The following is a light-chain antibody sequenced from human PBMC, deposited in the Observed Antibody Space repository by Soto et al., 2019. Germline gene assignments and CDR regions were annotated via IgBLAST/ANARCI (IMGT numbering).Light chain of an antibody. J-gene: IGKJ1*01. V-gene: IGKV3-11*01. CDR2: QTS. CDR3: HQRQSWPRT. Sequence: EIVLTQSPAXXXSXPXXXXXXXXXXXXXXXXRLAWYQHRPGQAPRLLIYQTSLRAAGIPARFSASGSGTDFTLTISDVQPEDFALYYCHQRQSWPRTFGQGTKVDI. CDR1: XXXXXR.